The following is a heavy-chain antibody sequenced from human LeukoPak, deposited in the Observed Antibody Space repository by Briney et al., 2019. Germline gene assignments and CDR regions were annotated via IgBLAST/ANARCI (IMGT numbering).Heavy chain of an antibody. D-gene: IGHD5-12*01. CDR3: ARRAGGGYSGYDFDY. CDR2: IYPGDSDT. CDR1: GYSFTSYW. Sequence: GESLKISCKGSGYSFTSYWIGWVRQMPGKGLKWMGIIYPGDSDTRYSPSFQGQVTISADKSISTAYLQWSSLKASDTAMYYCARRAGGGYSGYDFDYWGQGTLVTVSS. V-gene: IGHV5-51*01. J-gene: IGHJ4*02.